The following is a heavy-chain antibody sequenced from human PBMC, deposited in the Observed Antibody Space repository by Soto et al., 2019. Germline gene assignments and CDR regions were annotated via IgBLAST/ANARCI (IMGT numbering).Heavy chain of an antibody. CDR2: ISGSGGST. CDR3: AKDEPSIIMITFGRVIGSFDY. CDR1: GFTFSSYA. V-gene: IGHV3-23*01. J-gene: IGHJ4*02. D-gene: IGHD3-16*02. Sequence: PGGSLRLSCAASGFTFSSYAMSWVRQAPGKGLEWVSAISGSGGSTYYADSVEGRFTISRDNSKNTLYLQMNSLRAEDTAVYYCAKDEPSIIMITFGRVIGSFDYWGQGTLVSVSS.